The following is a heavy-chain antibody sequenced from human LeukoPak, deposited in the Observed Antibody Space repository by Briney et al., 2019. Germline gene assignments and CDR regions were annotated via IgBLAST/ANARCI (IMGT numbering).Heavy chain of an antibody. Sequence: PGGSLRLSGAASGFTFSSYEMNWVRQAQGRGLEWVSRINSDERSTSYADSVKGRFTLSREHAKNTLDLQVSSLRAEDTAVYCYARSGVGFFDYGGQGTLVTVS. J-gene: IGHJ4*02. CDR3: ARSGVGFFDY. CDR1: GFTFSSYE. CDR2: INSDERST. V-gene: IGHV3-74*01. D-gene: IGHD1-26*01.